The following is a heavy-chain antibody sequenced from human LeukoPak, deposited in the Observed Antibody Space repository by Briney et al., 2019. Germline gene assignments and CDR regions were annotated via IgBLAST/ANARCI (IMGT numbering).Heavy chain of an antibody. D-gene: IGHD3-22*01. CDR3: ARSIPRYDGSAYYPDY. V-gene: IGHV3-30-3*01. J-gene: IGHJ4*02. Sequence: PGRSLRLSCAASGFTFSSYAMHWVRQAPGKGLEWVAVISYDGSNKYYADSVKGRFTISRDNSKNTLYLQMNSLRAEDTAMYYCARSIPRYDGSAYYPDYWGQGTLVTVSS. CDR1: GFTFSSYA. CDR2: ISYDGSNK.